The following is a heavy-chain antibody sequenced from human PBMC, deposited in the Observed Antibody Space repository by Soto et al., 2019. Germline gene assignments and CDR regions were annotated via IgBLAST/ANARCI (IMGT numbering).Heavy chain of an antibody. J-gene: IGHJ3*02. Sequence: ASVKVSCKVSGYTLTDLSMQWVRQAPGKGLEWMGGINPESGDTNYAQKFQGWVTMTRDTSISTAYMELSRLRSDDTAVYYCARALDYDFWSGATDAFDIWGQGTMVTVSS. CDR1: GYTLTDLS. CDR3: ARALDYDFWSGATDAFDI. V-gene: IGHV1-2*04. CDR2: INPESGDT. D-gene: IGHD3-3*01.